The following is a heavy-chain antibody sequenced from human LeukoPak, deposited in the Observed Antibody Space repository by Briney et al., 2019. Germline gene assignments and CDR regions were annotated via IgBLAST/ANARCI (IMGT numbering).Heavy chain of an antibody. D-gene: IGHD5-12*01. V-gene: IGHV3-30*19. CDR1: GFTFGSYG. CDR3: AREAINGWAFDI. CDR2: ITKDGRNK. J-gene: IGHJ3*02. Sequence: PGGSLRLSCVASGFTFGSYGLHWVRQAPGKGLEWMTFITKDGRNKYYADSVKGRFTISRDNSKNTLYLQMNSLRAEDTAVYYCAREAINGWAFDIWGQGTMVTVSS.